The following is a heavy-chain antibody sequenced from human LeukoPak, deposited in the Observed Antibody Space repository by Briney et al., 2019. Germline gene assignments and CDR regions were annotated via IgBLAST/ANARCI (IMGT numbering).Heavy chain of an antibody. J-gene: IGHJ4*02. CDR3: ARSHIAVADLDY. CDR2: IYYSGSS. V-gene: IGHV4-59*01. Sequence: SETLSLTCTVSGGSISNYYWSWIRQPPGKGLEWIGYIYYSGSSSYNPFLQSRVTILVDTSKEQFSLRLRSVTAADTAVYYCARSHIAVADLDYWGQGTLVTVSS. D-gene: IGHD6-19*01. CDR1: GGSISNYY.